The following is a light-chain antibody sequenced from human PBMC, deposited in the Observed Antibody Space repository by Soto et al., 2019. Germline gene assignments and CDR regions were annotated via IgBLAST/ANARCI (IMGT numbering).Light chain of an antibody. Sequence: VMTQSPLSLPVTLGQPASISCRCNQSRVYGDGNTYLAWYQQKPGQAPRLLIYGASSRATGIPDRFSGSGSGTDFTLTISRLEPEDFAVYYCQQYGSSPPITFGQGTRLEIK. J-gene: IGKJ5*01. CDR3: QQYGSSPPIT. V-gene: IGKV3-20*01. CDR1: QSRVYGDGNTY. CDR2: GAS.